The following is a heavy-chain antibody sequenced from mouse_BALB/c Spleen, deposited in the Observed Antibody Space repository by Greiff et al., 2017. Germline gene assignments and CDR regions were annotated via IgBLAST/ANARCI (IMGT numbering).Heavy chain of an antibody. CDR1: GFSLTSYD. CDR3: VRDRVRGAMDY. CDR2: IWTGGGT. D-gene: IGHD2-14*01. J-gene: IGHJ4*01. Sequence: QVQLQQSGPGLVAPSQSLSITCTVSGFSLTSYDISWIRQPPGKGLEWLGVIWTGGGTNYNSAFMSRLSISKDNSKSQVFLKMNSLQTDDTAIYYCVRDRVRGAMDYWGQGTSVTVSS. V-gene: IGHV2-9-2*01.